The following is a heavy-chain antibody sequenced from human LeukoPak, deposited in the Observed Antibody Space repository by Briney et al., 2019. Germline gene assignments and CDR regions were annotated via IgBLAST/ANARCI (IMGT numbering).Heavy chain of an antibody. CDR1: RYSFTSYW. J-gene: IGHJ4*02. Sequence: GESLKISCKGSRYSFTSYWIGWVRQMPGKGLEWMGIIYPGDSDTRYSPSFQGQVTISADKSISTAYLQWSSLKASDTAMYYCARHMHSSGWYFDYWGQGTLVTVSS. V-gene: IGHV5-51*01. CDR3: ARHMHSSGWYFDY. CDR2: IYPGDSDT. D-gene: IGHD6-19*01.